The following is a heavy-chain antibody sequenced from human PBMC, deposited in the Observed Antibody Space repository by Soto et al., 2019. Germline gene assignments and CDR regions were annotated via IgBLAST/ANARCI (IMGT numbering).Heavy chain of an antibody. CDR3: AKDDEGTTVTTMGFDY. CDR2: ITGSGGTI. V-gene: IGHV3-23*01. Sequence: DVQLLESGGGLVQPGGSLRLSCAASGFSFSKYAMIWVRQAPGKGQEWVSGITGSGGTIEYAASVKGRFTISRDNSKNTVYLQMNSLRAEDTAVYYCAKDDEGTTVTTMGFDYWGQGTLVTVSS. J-gene: IGHJ4*02. CDR1: GFSFSKYA. D-gene: IGHD4-17*01.